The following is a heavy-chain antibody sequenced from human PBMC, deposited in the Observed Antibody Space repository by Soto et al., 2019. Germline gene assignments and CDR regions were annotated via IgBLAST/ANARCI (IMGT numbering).Heavy chain of an antibody. CDR2: ISSSGSTI. J-gene: IGHJ4*02. CDR1: GFTFSSYE. V-gene: IGHV3-48*03. Sequence: GGSLRLSCAASGFTFSSYEMNWVRQAPGKGLEWVSYISSSGSTIYYADSVKGRFTISRDNAKNSLYLQMNSLRAEDTAVYYCAGAQGVAVAEPFFDYWGQGTLVTVSS. CDR3: AGAQGVAVAEPFFDY. D-gene: IGHD6-19*01.